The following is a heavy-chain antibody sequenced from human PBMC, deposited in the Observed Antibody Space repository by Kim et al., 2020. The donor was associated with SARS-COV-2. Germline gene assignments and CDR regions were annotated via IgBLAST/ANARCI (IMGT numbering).Heavy chain of an antibody. CDR3: ARDQRGTARPISSWYGGGYYYYYYGMDV. V-gene: IGHV3-66*02. CDR1: GFTVSSNY. D-gene: IGHD6-13*01. Sequence: GGSLRLSCAASGFTVSSNYMSWVRQAPGKGLEWVSVIYSGGSTYYADSVKGRFTISRDNSKNTLYLQMNSLRAEDTAVYYCARDQRGTARPISSWYGGGYYYYYYGMDVWGQGTTVTVSS. J-gene: IGHJ6*02. CDR2: IYSGGST.